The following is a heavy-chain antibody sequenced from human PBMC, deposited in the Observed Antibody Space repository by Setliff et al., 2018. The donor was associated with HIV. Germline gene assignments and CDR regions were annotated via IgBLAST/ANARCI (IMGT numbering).Heavy chain of an antibody. CDR1: GDSIRSNFNY. CDR2: IYHSGST. D-gene: IGHD5-18*01. J-gene: IGHJ4*02. V-gene: IGHV4-31*03. Sequence: SETLSLTCTVSGDSIRSNFNYWTWIRQHPGKGLEWIGYIYHSGSTYYNPSLKRRLTISLDTSKNQFSLKVSSVTAADTALYYCARAFVPYGYGLDYFDYWGQGTLVTVSS. CDR3: ARAFVPYGYGLDYFDY.